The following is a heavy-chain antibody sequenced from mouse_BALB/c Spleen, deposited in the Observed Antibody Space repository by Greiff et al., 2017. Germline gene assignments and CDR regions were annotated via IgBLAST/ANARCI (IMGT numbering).Heavy chain of an antibody. CDR3: ARGAYYGKRDAMDY. CDR2: IFPGSGNT. CDR1: GYSFTSYY. D-gene: IGHD2-10*01. Sequence: QVQLQQSGPELVKPGASVKISCKASGYSFTSYYIHWVKQRPGQGLEWIGWIFPGSGNTKYNEKFKGKATLTADTSSSTAYMQLSSLTSEDSAVYFCARGAYYGKRDAMDYWGQGTSVTVSS. V-gene: IGHV1-66*01. J-gene: IGHJ4*01.